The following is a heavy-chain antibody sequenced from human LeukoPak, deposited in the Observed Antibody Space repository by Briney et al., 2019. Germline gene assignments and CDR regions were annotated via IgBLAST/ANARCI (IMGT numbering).Heavy chain of an antibody. J-gene: IGHJ4*02. Sequence: ASVTVSCTASGYTFTSYGISWVRQAPGQGLEWMGWISAYNGNTNYAQKLQGRVTMTTDTSTSTAYMELRSLRSDDTAVYYCARGGIAAGFPYSFDYWGQGTLVTVSS. CDR1: GYTFTSYG. CDR2: ISAYNGNT. CDR3: ARGGIAAGFPYSFDY. V-gene: IGHV1-18*01. D-gene: IGHD6-13*01.